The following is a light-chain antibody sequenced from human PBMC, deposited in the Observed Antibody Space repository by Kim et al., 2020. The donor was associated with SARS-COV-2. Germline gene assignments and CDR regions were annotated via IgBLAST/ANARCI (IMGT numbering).Light chain of an antibody. J-gene: IGKJ2*01. CDR2: AAS. CDR1: QSISSD. Sequence: SLAPGEGATHSCGARQSISSDLAWYQQKPGQAPRLLIFAASNRATGIPVRFSGSGSGTDFTLTISSLEPEDFAVYYCQQRNNWPRTFGQGTKLEI. V-gene: IGKV3-11*01. CDR3: QQRNNWPRT.